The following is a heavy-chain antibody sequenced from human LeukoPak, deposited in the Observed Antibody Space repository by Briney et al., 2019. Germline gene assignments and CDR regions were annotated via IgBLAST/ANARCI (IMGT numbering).Heavy chain of an antibody. CDR3: EGTYYYDSSDDY. J-gene: IGHJ4*02. CDR2: ISGSGTST. V-gene: IGHV3-23*01. CDR1: GFTLRSYA. D-gene: IGHD3-22*01. Sequence: GGSLRLSCAASGFTLRSYAMSWVRQAPGKGLEWVLAISGSGTSTYYADSVKGRFTISRDNSKNTLYLQMNSLRAEDTAVYYCEGTYYYDSSDDYWGQGTLVTVSS.